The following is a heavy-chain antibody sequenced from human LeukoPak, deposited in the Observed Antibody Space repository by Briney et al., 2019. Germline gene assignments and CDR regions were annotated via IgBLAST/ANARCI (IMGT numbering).Heavy chain of an antibody. J-gene: IGHJ4*02. Sequence: GGSLILSCAASGFTFSSYAMSWVRQAPGKGLEWVSAISGSAGSTYYADSVKGRFTISRDNSKNTLYLQMNSLRAEDTAVYYCARAAGGYYDSRGVPDDYWGQGTLVTVSS. V-gene: IGHV3-23*01. CDR1: GFTFSSYA. D-gene: IGHD3-22*01. CDR3: ARAAGGYYDSRGVPDDY. CDR2: ISGSAGST.